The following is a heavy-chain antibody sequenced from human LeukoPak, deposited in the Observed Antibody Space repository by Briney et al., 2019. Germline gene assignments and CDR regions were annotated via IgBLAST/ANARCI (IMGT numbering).Heavy chain of an antibody. CDR3: ATSGNYRFDY. J-gene: IGHJ4*02. V-gene: IGHV3-74*01. Sequence: GRSLRLSCAGSGFIFSSTWMHWVSQAPGEGLVWVSRINSDGSTINYADSVKRRLTISRHNAKNTLYLPMNSVRVQHRALYLFATSGNYRFDYGRQGTLVPV. CDR1: GFIFSSTW. CDR2: INSDGSTI. D-gene: IGHD1-7*01.